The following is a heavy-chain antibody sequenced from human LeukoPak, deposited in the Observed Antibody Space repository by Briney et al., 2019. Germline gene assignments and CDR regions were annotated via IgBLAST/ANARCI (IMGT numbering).Heavy chain of an antibody. D-gene: IGHD3-10*02. CDR2: IDPSDSYT. CDR1: GYSFTSYW. Sequence: GESLKISCKGSGYSFTSYWISWVRQMPGKGLEWMGRIDPSDSYTNYSPSFQGHVTISADKSISTAYPQWSSLKASDTAIYYCARQSHVRLYWYFDLWGRGTLVTVSS. CDR3: ARQSHVRLYWYFDL. V-gene: IGHV5-10-1*01. J-gene: IGHJ2*01.